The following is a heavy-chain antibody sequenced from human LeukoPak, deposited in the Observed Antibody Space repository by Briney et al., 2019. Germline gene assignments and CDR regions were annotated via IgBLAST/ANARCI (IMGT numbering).Heavy chain of an antibody. Sequence: ASVKVSCKASGYTFTGYYIHWARQAPGQGLEWMGWINPNSGGTNYAQKVQGRVTMTRDTSISTAYMELSRLRSDDTAVYYCARVVLGASGSGHTNYYYYYGMDVWGQGTTVTVSS. V-gene: IGHV1-2*02. CDR3: ARVVLGASGSGHTNYYYYYGMDV. CDR2: INPNSGGT. CDR1: GYTFTGYY. D-gene: IGHD3-10*01. J-gene: IGHJ6*02.